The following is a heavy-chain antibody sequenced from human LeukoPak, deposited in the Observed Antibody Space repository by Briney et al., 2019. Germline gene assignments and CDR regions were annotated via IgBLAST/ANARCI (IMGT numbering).Heavy chain of an antibody. D-gene: IGHD4-17*01. J-gene: IGHJ5*02. Sequence: ETLSLTCTVSGGSISSSSYYWGWVRQAPGKGLEWVSSISSSSDYIYHADSVKGRFTISRDNPKKSLYLQMNSLRAEDTAVYYCARGATTTRFGRFDPWGQGTLVTVSS. V-gene: IGHV3-21*01. CDR1: GGSISSSSYY. CDR2: ISSSSDYI. CDR3: ARGATTTRFGRFDP.